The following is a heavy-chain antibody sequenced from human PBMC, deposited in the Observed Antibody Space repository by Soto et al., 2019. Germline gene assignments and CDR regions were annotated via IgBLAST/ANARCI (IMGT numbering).Heavy chain of an antibody. CDR2: TYYRSQWHY. J-gene: IGHJ4*02. V-gene: IGHV6-1*01. Sequence: SQTLSLICVISGDSVSSNSAVWNWIRQSPSRGLEWLGRTYYRSQWHYEYAVFVQSRISIDPDTSKNQFSLQLNSVSPEDTAVYYCVRLVGNSWLDHWGQGTLVTVSS. CDR3: VRLVGNSWLDH. CDR1: GDSVSSNSAV. D-gene: IGHD4-4*01.